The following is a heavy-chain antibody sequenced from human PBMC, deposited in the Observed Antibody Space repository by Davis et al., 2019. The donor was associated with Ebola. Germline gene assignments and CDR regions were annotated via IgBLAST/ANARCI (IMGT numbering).Heavy chain of an antibody. Sequence: MPSETLSLTCTVSGGSISSGGYYWSWIRQHPGKGLEWIGYIYYSGSTYYNPSLKSRVTISVDTSKNQFSLKLSSVTAADTAVYYCARLVYSSSWYGHYYYGMDVWGQGTTVTVSS. CDR1: GGSISSGGYY. CDR3: ARLVYSSSWYGHYYYGMDV. D-gene: IGHD6-13*01. V-gene: IGHV4-31*03. J-gene: IGHJ6*02. CDR2: IYYSGST.